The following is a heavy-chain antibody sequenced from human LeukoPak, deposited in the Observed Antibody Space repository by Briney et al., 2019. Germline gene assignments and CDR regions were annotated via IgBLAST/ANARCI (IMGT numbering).Heavy chain of an antibody. CDR3: AKAFDYNGLRGEGGSFDC. CDR1: GFNFSKND. J-gene: IGHJ4*02. D-gene: IGHD4-11*01. CDR2: IGVGGDT. Sequence: QPGGSLRLSCVASGFNFSKNDMHWVRQTTKRGLEWVSAIGVGGDTYYADHVKGRFTISREDGKNSVYLQMNSLRAGDTAVYFCAKAFDYNGLRGEGGSFDCWGQGALVTVSS. V-gene: IGHV3-13*01.